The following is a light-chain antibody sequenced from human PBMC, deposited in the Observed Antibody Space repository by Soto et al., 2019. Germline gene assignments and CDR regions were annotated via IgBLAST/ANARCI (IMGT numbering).Light chain of an antibody. CDR1: SSDIGGYKY. Sequence: QSALTQPASVSGSPGQSITISCTGTSSDIGGYKYVSWYQQHPGKAPKLMIYDVTNRPSGVSNRFSGSKSGNTASLTISGLQAEDEADYYCTSYPNSGALVVFGGGTKLTVL. CDR2: DVT. CDR3: TSYPNSGALVV. J-gene: IGLJ2*01. V-gene: IGLV2-14*01.